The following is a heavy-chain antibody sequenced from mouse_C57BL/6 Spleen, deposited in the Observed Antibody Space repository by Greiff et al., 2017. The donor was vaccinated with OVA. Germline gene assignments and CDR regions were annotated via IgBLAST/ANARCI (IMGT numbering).Heavy chain of an antibody. CDR2: ISDGGSYT. D-gene: IGHD1-2*01. CDR1: GFTFSSYA. V-gene: IGHV5-4*01. J-gene: IGHJ4*01. CDR3: ARDADYGYYYAMDY. Sequence: VQLKESGGGLVKPGGSLKLSCAASGFTFSSYAMSWVRQTPEKRLEWVATISDGGSYTYYPDNVKGRFTISRDNAKNNLYLQMSHLKSEDTAMYYCARDADYGYYYAMDYWGQGTSVTVSS.